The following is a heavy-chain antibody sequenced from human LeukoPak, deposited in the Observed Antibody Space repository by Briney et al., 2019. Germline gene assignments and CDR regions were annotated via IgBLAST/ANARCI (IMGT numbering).Heavy chain of an antibody. J-gene: IGHJ5*02. CDR3: ARVYLDPYSSGWWWFDP. Sequence: ASVKVSCKASGYSFTSYGVIWVRQAPGQGLEWMGWVDLYNGNTNYAQKLQGRVTMTTDTSTSTAYMELRSLRSDDTAVYYCARVYLDPYSSGWWWFDPWGQRTLVTVSS. V-gene: IGHV1-18*01. CDR2: VDLYNGNT. CDR1: GYSFTSYG. D-gene: IGHD6-19*01.